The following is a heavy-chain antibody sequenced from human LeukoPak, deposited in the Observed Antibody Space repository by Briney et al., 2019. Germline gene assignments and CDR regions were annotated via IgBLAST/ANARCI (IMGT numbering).Heavy chain of an antibody. D-gene: IGHD3-22*01. Sequence: SLKVSCKASGGTFSSYAISWVRQAPGQGLEWMGRIIPIFGTANYAQKFQGRVTITTDESTSTAYMELSSLRSEDTAVYYCARGAATMIHGYYYYYMDVWGKGTTVTVSS. J-gene: IGHJ6*03. CDR3: ARGAATMIHGYYYYYMDV. V-gene: IGHV1-69*05. CDR1: GGTFSSYA. CDR2: IIPIFGTA.